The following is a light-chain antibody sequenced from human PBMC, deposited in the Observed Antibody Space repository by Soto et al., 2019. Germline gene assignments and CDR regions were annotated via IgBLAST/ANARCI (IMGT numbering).Light chain of an antibody. CDR3: QQYNDWPLT. J-gene: IGKJ4*01. V-gene: IGKV3-15*01. CDR2: GAS. Sequence: EKVMTQSPAALSVSPGERATLSCRASQSVNSNLAWYQQKPGQAPRLLLYGASTRATGIPARFSGSASGTEFPITISSLQSEDSAVYCCQQYNDWPLTFGGGTKVEVK. CDR1: QSVNSN.